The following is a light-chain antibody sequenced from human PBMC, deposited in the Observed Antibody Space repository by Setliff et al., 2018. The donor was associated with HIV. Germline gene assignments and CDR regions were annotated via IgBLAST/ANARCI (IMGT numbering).Light chain of an antibody. CDR1: RSNIGAAYD. J-gene: IGLJ1*01. Sequence: QSVLTQPPSVSGAPGQRVTISCTGSRSNIGAAYDVNWYQQLPGTAPKLLIYENNNRPSGVPDRFSDSKSGTSASLAITGLQAEDEADYYCQSYDSSLNGYVFGSGTKGTVL. CDR3: QSYDSSLNGYV. CDR2: ENN. V-gene: IGLV1-40*01.